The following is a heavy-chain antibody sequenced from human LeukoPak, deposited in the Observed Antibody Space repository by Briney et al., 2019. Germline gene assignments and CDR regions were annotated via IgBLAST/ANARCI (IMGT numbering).Heavy chain of an antibody. V-gene: IGHV3-21*01. D-gene: IGHD3-10*01. J-gene: IGHJ3*02. CDR3: ARDAERIRATDGFDI. Sequence: GGSLRLSCAASGFTFSSYSMNWVRQAPGKGLEWVSSISSSSSYIYYADSVKGRFTISRDNAKNSLYLQMNSLRAEDTAVYYCARDAERIRATDGFDIWGQGTMVTVSS. CDR2: ISSSSSYI. CDR1: GFTFSSYS.